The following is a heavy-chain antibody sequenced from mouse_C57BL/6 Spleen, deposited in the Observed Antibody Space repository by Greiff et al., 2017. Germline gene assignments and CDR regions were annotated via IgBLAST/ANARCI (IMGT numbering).Heavy chain of an antibody. CDR1: GYTFTSYW. CDR2: IHPNSGST. V-gene: IGHV1-64*01. Sequence: VQLQQPGAELVKPGASVKLSCKASGYTFTSYWMHWVKQRPGQGLEWIGMIHPNSGSTNYNEKFKSKATLTVDKSSSTAYMQLSSLTSEDSAVYYCARGYSNYEDYFDYWGQGTTLTVSS. CDR3: ARGYSNYEDYFDY. J-gene: IGHJ2*01. D-gene: IGHD2-5*01.